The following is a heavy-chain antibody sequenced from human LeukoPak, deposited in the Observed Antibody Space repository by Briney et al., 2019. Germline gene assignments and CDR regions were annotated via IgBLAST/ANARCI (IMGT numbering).Heavy chain of an antibody. CDR2: ISRSGSTR. V-gene: IGHV3-48*03. CDR1: GFTLSACE. CDR3: ARVATMVRVPLDALDI. Sequence: GGSLSLSCALSGFTLSACELTWVRQAPGKGLEWVSYISRSGSTRYYADSVKGRFTISRDNAKNSLYLQMNSLRAEDTAVYFCARVATMVRVPLDALDIWGQGTMVSVYS. D-gene: IGHD3-10*01. J-gene: IGHJ3*02.